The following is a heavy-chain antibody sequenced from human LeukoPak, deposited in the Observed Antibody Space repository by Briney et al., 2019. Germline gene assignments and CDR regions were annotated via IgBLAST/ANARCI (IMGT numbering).Heavy chain of an antibody. J-gene: IGHJ4*02. D-gene: IGHD3-10*01. Sequence: GGSLRLSCAASGFAFSTYGMHWVRQAPGKGLEWVAVIWNDGSNKYYADSVKGRFTISRDNSKNTLYLQMNSLRAEDTAVYSCARASGPFDYWGQGTLVTVSS. CDR2: IWNDGSNK. CDR3: ARASGPFDY. CDR1: GFAFSTYG. V-gene: IGHV3-33*08.